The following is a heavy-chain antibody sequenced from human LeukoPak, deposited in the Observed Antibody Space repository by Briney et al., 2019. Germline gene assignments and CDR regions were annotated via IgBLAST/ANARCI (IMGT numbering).Heavy chain of an antibody. J-gene: IGHJ4*02. V-gene: IGHV1-69*13. D-gene: IGHD4-23*01. Sequence: ASVKVSCKASGGTFSSYAISWVRQAPGQGLEWMGGIIPIFGTANYAQKFQGRVTITADESTSTAYMELSSLRSEDTAVYYCARDLNTVALHGENYWGQGTLVPVSS. CDR1: GGTFSSYA. CDR2: IIPIFGTA. CDR3: ARDLNTVALHGENY.